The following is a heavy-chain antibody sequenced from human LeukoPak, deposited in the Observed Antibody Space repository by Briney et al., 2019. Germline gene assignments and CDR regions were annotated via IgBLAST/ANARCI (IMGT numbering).Heavy chain of an antibody. D-gene: IGHD3-3*01. CDR1: GYTFTDYY. Sequence: ASVRVSCKTSGYTFTDYYIHWVRQAPGQGLEWMGWINTKTGRTSLARTFQGRVTLTRDPSITTVYMDMAWLTSDDTAIYFCARADFIDAGPYVIAPWGQGTLVTVSS. CDR3: ARADFIDAGPYVIAP. CDR2: INTKTGRT. V-gene: IGHV1-2*02. J-gene: IGHJ5*02.